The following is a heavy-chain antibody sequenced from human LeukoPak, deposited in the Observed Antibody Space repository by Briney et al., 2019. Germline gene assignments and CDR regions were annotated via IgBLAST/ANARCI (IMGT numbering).Heavy chain of an antibody. CDR1: GFTFSSYG. D-gene: IGHD2-21*01. J-gene: IGHJ4*02. CDR2: IRYDGSNK. V-gene: IGHV3-30*02. CDR3: AKDPRSYCGGDCYPGGY. Sequence: HPGGSLRLSCAASGFTFSSYGMHWVRQAPGKGLEWVAFIRYDGSNKYYADSVKGRFTISRNNSKNTLYLQMNSLRAEDTAVYYCAKDPRSYCGGDCYPGGYWGQGTLVTVSS.